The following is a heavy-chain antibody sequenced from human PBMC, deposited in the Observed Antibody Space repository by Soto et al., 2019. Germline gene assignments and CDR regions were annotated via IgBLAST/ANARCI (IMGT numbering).Heavy chain of an antibody. CDR1: GYTFTSYG. D-gene: IGHD2-2*01. J-gene: IGHJ4*02. CDR2: ISAYNGNT. CDR3: ARLYCSSTSCRFDY. V-gene: IGHV1-18*01. Sequence: GASVKVSCKASGYTFTSYGISWVRQAPGQGLEWMGWISAYNGNTNYAQKLQGRVTMTTDTSTSTAYMELSRLRSDDTAVYYCARLYCSSTSCRFDYWGQGTLVTVSS.